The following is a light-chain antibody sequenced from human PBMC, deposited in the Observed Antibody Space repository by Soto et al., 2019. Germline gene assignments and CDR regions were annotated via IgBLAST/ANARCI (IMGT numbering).Light chain of an antibody. Sequence: QTVVTQEPSLTVSPGGTVTLTCGSSTGGVTSGHYPYWFQQKSGQAPRTLIFDTNKKHSWTPARFSGSLLGGKAALTLSGAQPEDEAEYYCLLYYSGFRLFGGGTKVTVL. CDR1: TGGVTSGHY. J-gene: IGLJ3*02. V-gene: IGLV7-46*01. CDR2: DTN. CDR3: LLYYSGFRL.